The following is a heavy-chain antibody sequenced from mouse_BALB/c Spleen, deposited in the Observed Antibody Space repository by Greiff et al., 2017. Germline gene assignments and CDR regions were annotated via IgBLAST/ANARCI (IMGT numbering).Heavy chain of an antibody. CDR3: ARGLLLRSPYYAMDY. V-gene: IGHV5-6-5*01. Sequence: EVKLMESGGGLVKPGGSLKLSCAASGFTFSSYAMSWVRQTPEKRLEWVASISSGGSTYYPDSVKGRFTISRDNARNILYLQMSSLRSEDTAMYYCARGLLLRSPYYAMDYWGQGTSVTVSS. CDR1: GFTFSSYA. CDR2: ISSGGST. D-gene: IGHD1-1*01. J-gene: IGHJ4*01.